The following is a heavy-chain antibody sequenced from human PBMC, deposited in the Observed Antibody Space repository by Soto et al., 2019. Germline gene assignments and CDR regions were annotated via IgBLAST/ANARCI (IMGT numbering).Heavy chain of an antibody. J-gene: IGHJ5*02. D-gene: IGHD2-8*01. CDR2: IYYSGST. CDR3: ARRYCTNGVCCGNWFDP. Sequence: SETLSLTCTVSGGSISSSSYYWGWIRQPPGKGLEWIGSIYYSGSTYYNPSLKSRVTISVDTSKNQFSLKLSSVTAADTAVYYCARRYCTNGVCCGNWFDPWGQGTLVTVSS. V-gene: IGHV4-39*01. CDR1: GGSISSSSYY.